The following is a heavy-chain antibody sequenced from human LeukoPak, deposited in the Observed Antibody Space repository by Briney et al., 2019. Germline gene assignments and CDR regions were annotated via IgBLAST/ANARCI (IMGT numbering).Heavy chain of an antibody. CDR2: ISSSGSTI. CDR3: ARGGENSGFDY. V-gene: IGHV3-48*04. Sequence: GGSLRLSCAASGFTFSSYAMGWVRQAPGKGLEWVSYISSSGSTIYYADSVKGRFTISRDNAKNSLYLQMNSLRAEDTALYYCARGGENSGFDYWGQGTLVIVSS. D-gene: IGHD6-19*01. J-gene: IGHJ4*02. CDR1: GFTFSSYA.